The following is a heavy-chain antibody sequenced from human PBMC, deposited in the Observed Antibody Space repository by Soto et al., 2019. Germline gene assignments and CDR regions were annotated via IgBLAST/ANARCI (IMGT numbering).Heavy chain of an antibody. CDR1: GFSLTTRGMS. CDR3: ARAYFGNCCCFDP. J-gene: IGHJ5*02. V-gene: IGHV2-70*04. D-gene: IGHD3-3*01. Sequence: SGPTLVNPTQTLTLTCTFSGFSLTTRGMSVTWIRQPPGKALEWLARMEWDDETFYSTSLRTRLTVSQDTSKNQVGLTMTYVDAVDTAAYYCARAYFGNCCCFDPWGQGTLVTVSS. CDR2: MEWDDET.